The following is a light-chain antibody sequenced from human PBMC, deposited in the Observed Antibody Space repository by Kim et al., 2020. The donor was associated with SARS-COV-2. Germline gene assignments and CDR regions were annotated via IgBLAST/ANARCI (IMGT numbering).Light chain of an antibody. J-gene: IGLJ2*01. CDR1: IHRSYY. CDR2: GKN. Sequence: VALGQTVLITCQGDIHRSYYATWYQQKPGQALTLVIYGKNNRPSGIPDRFSGSSSGNTASLTITGTQAGDEADYYCNSRDSNDNVVFGGGTQLTVL. V-gene: IGLV3-19*01. CDR3: NSRDSNDNVV.